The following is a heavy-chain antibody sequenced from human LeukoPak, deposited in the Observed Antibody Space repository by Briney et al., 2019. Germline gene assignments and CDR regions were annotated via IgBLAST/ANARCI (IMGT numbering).Heavy chain of an antibody. D-gene: IGHD6-6*01. V-gene: IGHV4-34*01. CDR3: AREGNPVAYSSSSGNY. J-gene: IGHJ4*02. CDR2: INHSGST. CDR1: GGSFSGYY. Sequence: SETLSLTCAVYGGSFSGYYWSWIRQPPGKGLEWIGEINHSGSTYYNPSLKSRVTISVDTSKNQFSLKLSSVTAADTAVYYCAREGNPVAYSSSSGNYWGQGTLVTVSS.